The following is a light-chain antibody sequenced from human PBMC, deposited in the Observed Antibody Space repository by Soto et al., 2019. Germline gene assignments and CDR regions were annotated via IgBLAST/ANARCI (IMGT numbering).Light chain of an antibody. J-gene: IGKJ4*01. CDR2: DAS. CDR3: QQRSNWLT. CDR1: QSVSSY. V-gene: IGKV3-11*01. Sequence: EIVLTQSPATLSLSPGERATLSCRASQSVSSYLAWYQQKPGKAPRLLIYDASNRATGIPARFSGSGSGTDLTLTISSLEPEDFVVYYCQQRSNWLTFGGGTKVEIK.